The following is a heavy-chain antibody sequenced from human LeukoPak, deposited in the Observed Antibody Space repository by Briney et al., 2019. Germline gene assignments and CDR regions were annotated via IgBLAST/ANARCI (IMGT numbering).Heavy chain of an antibody. D-gene: IGHD3-22*01. V-gene: IGHV3-53*01. CDR2: IYSGGNT. Sequence: GGSLSLSCAASGFSVSNYYMSWVRQAPGKGLEWVSVIYSGGNTYYTDSVKGRFTISRDNPKNTVFLQMGSLRGEATAVYYCARCYYDGSGFYYYFDYWGQGTLVTVSS. CDR1: GFSVSNYY. CDR3: ARCYYDGSGFYYYFDY. J-gene: IGHJ4*02.